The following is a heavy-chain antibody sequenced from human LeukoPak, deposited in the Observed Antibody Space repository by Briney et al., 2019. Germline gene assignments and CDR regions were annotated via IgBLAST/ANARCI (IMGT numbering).Heavy chain of an antibody. D-gene: IGHD2-2*02. CDR1: GGSFSGYY. Sequence: SETLSLTFAVYGGSFSGYYWSGIRQPPWKGLEWIGEINHSGSTNYNPPLKSRVTISVDTSKNQFSLKLSSVTAADTAVYYCASLPTRPRYCSSTSCYKDFYYYYYMDVWGKGTTVTVSS. CDR3: ASLPTRPRYCSSTSCYKDFYYYYYMDV. CDR2: INHSGST. V-gene: IGHV4-34*01. J-gene: IGHJ6*03.